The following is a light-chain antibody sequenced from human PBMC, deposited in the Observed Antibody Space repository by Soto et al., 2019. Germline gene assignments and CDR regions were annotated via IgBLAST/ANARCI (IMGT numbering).Light chain of an antibody. J-gene: IGLJ2*01. CDR1: SGSIVSNY. CDR2: EYD. Sequence: NFMLTQPHSVSESPGKTVTISCTRSSGSIVSNYVQWFQQRPGSAPSTVIYEYDHRPSGVPDRFSGSLDTSSNSASLTTSGLKTEDEDDYCCQSADSSTVIFGGGTKLTVL. V-gene: IGLV6-57*03. CDR3: QSADSSTVI.